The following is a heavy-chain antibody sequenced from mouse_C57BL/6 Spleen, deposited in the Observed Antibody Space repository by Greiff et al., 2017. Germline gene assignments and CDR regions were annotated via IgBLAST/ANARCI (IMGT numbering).Heavy chain of an antibody. CDR2: ISSGGSYT. Sequence: EVQGVESGGDLVKPGGSLKLSCAASGFTFSSYGMSWVRQTPDKGLEWVATISSGGSYTYYPDSVKGRFTISRDKAKNTLYLQMSSLKSEDTAMYYCARHLRNGDDDYLYFEVRGTGTTVTASS. CDR1: GFTFSSYG. CDR3: ARHLRNGDDDYLYFEV. D-gene: IGHD4-1*02. V-gene: IGHV5-6*01. J-gene: IGHJ1*03.